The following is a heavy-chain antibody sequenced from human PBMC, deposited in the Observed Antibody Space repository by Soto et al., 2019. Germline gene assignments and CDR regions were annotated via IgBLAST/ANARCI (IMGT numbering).Heavy chain of an antibody. J-gene: IGHJ4*02. CDR1: GFIFSNYA. D-gene: IGHD3-10*01. CDR2: ISVRGDST. V-gene: IGHV3-23*01. Sequence: GGSLRLSCAASGFIFSNYAMFWVRQAPGKGLEWVSGISVRGDSTYYADSVKGRFIISRDDSKNTLYLQMNSLRAEDTAVYYCAKGPFGNYFDYWGQGTLVTVS. CDR3: AKGPFGNYFDY.